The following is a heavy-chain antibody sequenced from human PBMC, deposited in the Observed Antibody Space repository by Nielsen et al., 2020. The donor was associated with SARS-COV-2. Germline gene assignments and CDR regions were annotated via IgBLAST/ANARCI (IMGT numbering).Heavy chain of an antibody. CDR3: AKDKIIVAAGSGAFDI. Sequence: SLKISCAGSGFSFDNYAMHWVRQAPGKGLEWVAGITWDSVTRTYADSVTGRFTISRDNAKNSLYLHMNSLRAEDTALYYCAKDKIIVAAGSGAFDIWGQGTMVTVS. J-gene: IGHJ3*02. CDR2: ITWDSVTR. V-gene: IGHV3-9*01. CDR1: GFSFDNYA. D-gene: IGHD6-13*01.